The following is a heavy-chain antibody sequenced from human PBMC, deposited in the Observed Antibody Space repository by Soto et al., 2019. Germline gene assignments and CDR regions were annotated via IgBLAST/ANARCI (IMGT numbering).Heavy chain of an antibody. Sequence: QVQLVESEGGVVQPGRSLRLSCAASGFTFSSYGMHWVRQAPGKGLEWVAAIWYDGSNKYYADSVKGRFTISRDNSKSTLYLQLSSLRPEDTAVYYCAIESHGDYVCDHWGQGTLVTVSS. CDR2: IWYDGSNK. V-gene: IGHV3-33*01. CDR1: GFTFSSYG. J-gene: IGHJ4*02. CDR3: AIESHGDYVCDH. D-gene: IGHD4-17*01.